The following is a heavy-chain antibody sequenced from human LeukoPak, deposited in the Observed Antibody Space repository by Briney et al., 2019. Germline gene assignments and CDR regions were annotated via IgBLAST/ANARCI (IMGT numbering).Heavy chain of an antibody. J-gene: IGHJ4*02. Sequence: ASVKVSCKASGYTFTGYYMHWVRQAPGQGLEYMGWINPNTGDTNHAQSFQGRVTLTRDTSISTAYMELSSLRSDDSAIYYCAGEYCSGGTCRQGFDYWGQGTLVTVS. D-gene: IGHD2-15*01. CDR2: INPNTGDT. CDR1: GYTFTGYY. CDR3: AGEYCSGGTCRQGFDY. V-gene: IGHV1-2*02.